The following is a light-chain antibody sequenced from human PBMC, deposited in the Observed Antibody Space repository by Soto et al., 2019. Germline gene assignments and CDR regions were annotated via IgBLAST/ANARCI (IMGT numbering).Light chain of an antibody. Sequence: EIVLTQSPGTLSLSPGERATLSCRASQSVSSSYLAWYQQKPGQAPRLLIYGASSRATGIPDRFSGSGSGTDFTLTISSLQLDDFATYYCQQIYNTPLTFGQGTKVEIK. V-gene: IGKV3-20*01. CDR2: GAS. J-gene: IGKJ1*01. CDR3: QQIYNTPLT. CDR1: QSVSSSY.